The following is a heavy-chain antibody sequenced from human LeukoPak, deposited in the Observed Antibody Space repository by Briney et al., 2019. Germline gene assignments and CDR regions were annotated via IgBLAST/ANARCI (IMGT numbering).Heavy chain of an antibody. V-gene: IGHV4-31*03. CDR1: GGSISGSSYY. D-gene: IGHD3-3*01. J-gene: IGHJ2*01. Sequence: SETLSLTCTVSGGSISGSSYYWGWIRQHPGKGLEWIGYNTYYNPSLKSRVTISVDTSKSQFSLKLTSVTAADTAVYHCARAILTPSGFVWHFDLWGRGTLVTVSS. CDR2: NT. CDR3: ARAILTPSGFVWHFDL.